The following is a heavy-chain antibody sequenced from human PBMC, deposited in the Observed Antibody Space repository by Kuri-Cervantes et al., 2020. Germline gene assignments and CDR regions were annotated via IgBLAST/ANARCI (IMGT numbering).Heavy chain of an antibody. CDR3: ARDLRIGDPAMVLYRWFDP. CDR1: GYTFTSYD. Sequence: ASVKVSCKASGYTFTSYDINWVRQATGQGLEWMGWINPNSGGTNYAQKFQGRVTMTRDTSISTAYMELSRLRSDDTAVYYCARDLRIGDPAMVLYRWFDPWGQGTLVTVSS. V-gene: IGHV1-2*02. J-gene: IGHJ5*02. D-gene: IGHD5-18*01. CDR2: INPNSGGT.